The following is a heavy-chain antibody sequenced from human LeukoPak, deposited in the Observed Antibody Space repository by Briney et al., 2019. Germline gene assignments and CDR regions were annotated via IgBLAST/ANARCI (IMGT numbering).Heavy chain of an antibody. D-gene: IGHD3-9*01. CDR2: IIPIFGTA. Sequence: SVKVSCKASGGTFSSYAISWVRQAPGQGLEWMGGIIPIFGTANYAQKFQGRVTITTDESTSTAYMEPSSLRSGDTAVYYCARSPPVDYDILTGSRGAFDIWGQGTMVTVSS. CDR1: GGTFSSYA. V-gene: IGHV1-69*05. CDR3: ARSPPVDYDILTGSRGAFDI. J-gene: IGHJ3*02.